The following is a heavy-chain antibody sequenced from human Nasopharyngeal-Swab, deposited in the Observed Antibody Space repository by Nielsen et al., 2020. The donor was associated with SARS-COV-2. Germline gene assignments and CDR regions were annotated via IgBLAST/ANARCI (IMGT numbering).Heavy chain of an antibody. V-gene: IGHV4-31*03. Sequence: SETLSLTCTVSGGSISSGGYYWSWIRQHPGKGLERIGYIYYSGSTYYNPSLKSRVTISVDTSKNQFSLKLSSVTAADTAVYYCARDRGGFRAFDIWGQGTMVTVSS. CDR2: IYYSGST. D-gene: IGHD3-10*01. CDR3: ARDRGGFRAFDI. J-gene: IGHJ3*02. CDR1: GGSISSGGYY.